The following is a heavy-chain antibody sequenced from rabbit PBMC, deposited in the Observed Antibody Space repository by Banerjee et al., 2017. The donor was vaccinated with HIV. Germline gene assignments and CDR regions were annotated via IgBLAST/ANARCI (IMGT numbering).Heavy chain of an antibody. D-gene: IGHD4-1*01. J-gene: IGHJ3*01. CDR2: IYPGSGST. CDR1: GFSFSSSYY. Sequence: QSLEESGGGLVQPEGSLTLTCTASGFSFSSSYYMCWVRQAPGKGLEWIGCIYPGSGSTYYASWVNGRFTISKTSSTTVTLQMTSLTAADTATYFCARGVDWGIRLDLWGPGTLVTVS. V-gene: IGHV1S40*01. CDR3: ARGVDWGIRLDL.